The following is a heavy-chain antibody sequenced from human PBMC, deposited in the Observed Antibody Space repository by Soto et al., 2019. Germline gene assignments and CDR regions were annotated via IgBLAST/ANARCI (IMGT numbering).Heavy chain of an antibody. Sequence: GGSLRLSCAASGFTFSSYGMHWVRQAPGKGLEWVAVISYDGSNKYYADSVKGRFTISRDNSKNTLYLQMNSLRAEDTAVYYCATEGGEWLDLYYYYYYGMDVWGQETTVTVSS. V-gene: IGHV3-30*03. CDR1: GFTFSSYG. CDR2: ISYDGSNK. J-gene: IGHJ6*02. CDR3: ATEGGEWLDLYYYYYYGMDV. D-gene: IGHD6-19*01.